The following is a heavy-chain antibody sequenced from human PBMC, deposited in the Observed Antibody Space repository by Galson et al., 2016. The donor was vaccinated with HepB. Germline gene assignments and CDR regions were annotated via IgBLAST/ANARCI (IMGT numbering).Heavy chain of an antibody. V-gene: IGHV3-74*01. CDR3: TADLPGSGAYAHDY. D-gene: IGHD4-17*01. CDR1: GFTFSSYW. Sequence: SLRLSCAASGFTFSSYWMHWVRQAPGKGLVWVSRINSDGSSTSYADSVKGRFTISRDNAKNTLYLQMNSLRAEDTAVYYCTADLPGSGAYAHDYWGQGTLVTVSS. J-gene: IGHJ4*02. CDR2: INSDGSST.